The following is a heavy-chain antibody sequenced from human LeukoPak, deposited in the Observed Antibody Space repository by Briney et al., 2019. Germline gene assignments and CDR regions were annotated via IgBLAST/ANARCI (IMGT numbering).Heavy chain of an antibody. Sequence: SETLSLTCTVSGGSISSYYWSWIRQPAGKGLEWIGRFYSGGSTDYNPSLKSRVTMSVDTFKNQFSLKLSSVTAADTAVYYCARVYSGYDLPGSLANYYLDYWGQGTLATVSS. CDR3: ARVYSGYDLPGSLANYYLDY. D-gene: IGHD5-12*01. CDR2: FYSGGST. J-gene: IGHJ4*02. CDR1: GGSISSYY. V-gene: IGHV4-4*07.